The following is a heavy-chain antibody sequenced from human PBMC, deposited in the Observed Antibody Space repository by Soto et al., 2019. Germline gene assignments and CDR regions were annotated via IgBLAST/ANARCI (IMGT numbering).Heavy chain of an antibody. Sequence: EVQLVESGGGLVQAGGSLGLSCIASGFTFSNYWMYWVRQAPGKGPVWVSRISGEGIRPYYEDSVRVRFTISRDNARNTLYLQMNSLRVEDTAVYYCVRGSNGWSGIDYWGQGILVTVS. J-gene: IGHJ4*02. V-gene: IGHV3-74*01. D-gene: IGHD6-19*01. CDR3: VRGSNGWSGIDY. CDR1: GFTFSNYW. CDR2: ISGEGIRP.